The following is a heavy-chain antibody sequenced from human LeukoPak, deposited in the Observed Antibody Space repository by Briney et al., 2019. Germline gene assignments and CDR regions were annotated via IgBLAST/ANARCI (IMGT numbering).Heavy chain of an antibody. J-gene: IGHJ4*02. V-gene: IGHV3-21*01. CDR1: GFTFSSYS. CDR2: ISSTGSYI. D-gene: IGHD5-18*01. Sequence: KSGGSLRLSCGASGFTFSSYSMNWVRQAPGKGLEWVSSISSTGSYIYYADSVKGRFTISRDNAKNSLFLQMSSLRAEDTAVYYCAREKTWIQPVDFWGQGTLVTVSS. CDR3: AREKTWIQPVDF.